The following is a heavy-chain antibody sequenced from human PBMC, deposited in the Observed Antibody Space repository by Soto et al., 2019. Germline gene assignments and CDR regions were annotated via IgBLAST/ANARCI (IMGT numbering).Heavy chain of an antibody. CDR2: IIPIFGTA. J-gene: IGHJ4*02. D-gene: IGHD2-15*01. V-gene: IGHV1-69*06. Sequence: SVKVSCKASGGTFSSYAISWVRQAPGQGLEWMGGIIPIFGTANYAQKFQGRVTITADKSTSTAYMELSSLRSEDTAVYYCARGGIVVVVAATPQATYFDYWGQGTLVTVLL. CDR3: ARGGIVVVVAATPQATYFDY. CDR1: GGTFSSYA.